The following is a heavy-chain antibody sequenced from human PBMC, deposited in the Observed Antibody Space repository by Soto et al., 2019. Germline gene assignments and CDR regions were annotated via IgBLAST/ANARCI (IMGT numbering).Heavy chain of an antibody. Sequence: EVQLVETGGGLIQPGGSLRLSCAASGFTVSSTYMIWVRQAPGKGLEWVSVIYSGGSTYYADSVKGRFTIFRDDSKTTMYLQMNSLRAEDTGVYYCGSTCFPGHYSYGMDVWGQGTTVTVSS. CDR2: IYSGGST. V-gene: IGHV3-53*02. CDR1: GFTVSSTY. CDR3: GSTCFPGHYSYGMDV. D-gene: IGHD2-2*01. J-gene: IGHJ6*02.